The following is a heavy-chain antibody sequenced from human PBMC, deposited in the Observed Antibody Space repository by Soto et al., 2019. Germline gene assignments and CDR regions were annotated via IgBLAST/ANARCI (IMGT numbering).Heavy chain of an antibody. CDR1: GGSISSSSYY. Sequence: SETLSLTCTVSGGSISSSSYYWGWIRQPPGKGLEWIGSIYYSGSTYYNPSLKSRVTISVDTSKNQFSLKLSSVTAADTAVYYCARQFVFRGPASIMRASDYFDYWGQGTLVTVSS. V-gene: IGHV4-39*01. CDR2: IYYSGST. CDR3: ARQFVFRGPASIMRASDYFDY. D-gene: IGHD2-15*01. J-gene: IGHJ4*02.